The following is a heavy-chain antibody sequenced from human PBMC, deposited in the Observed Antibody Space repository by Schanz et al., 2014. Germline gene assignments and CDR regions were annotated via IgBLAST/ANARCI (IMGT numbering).Heavy chain of an antibody. Sequence: EVQVLESGGGLVQPGGSLRLSCAASGYTFSSNAMSWVRQAPGKGLEWVSTISGSGGSTYYADSVKGRFTISRDNSKNTLSLQLNSLRADDTAVYYCAKHLYQYNYYGMDVWGQGTTVTVSS. D-gene: IGHD2-2*02. V-gene: IGHV3-23*01. CDR1: GYTFSSNA. CDR2: ISGSGGST. CDR3: AKHLYQYNYYGMDV. J-gene: IGHJ6*02.